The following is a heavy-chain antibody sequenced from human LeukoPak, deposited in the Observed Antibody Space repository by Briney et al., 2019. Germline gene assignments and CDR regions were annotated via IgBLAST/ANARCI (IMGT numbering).Heavy chain of an antibody. CDR1: GYSISSGYY. D-gene: IGHD5-12*01. Sequence: SETLSLTCTVSGYSISSGYYWGWIRQPPGKGLEWIGSIYHSGSTYYNPSLKSRVTISVDTSKNQFSLKLSSVTAADTAVYYCARGPRDSGYAGVYWGQGTLVTVSS. V-gene: IGHV4-38-2*02. CDR3: ARGPRDSGYAGVY. J-gene: IGHJ4*02. CDR2: IYHSGST.